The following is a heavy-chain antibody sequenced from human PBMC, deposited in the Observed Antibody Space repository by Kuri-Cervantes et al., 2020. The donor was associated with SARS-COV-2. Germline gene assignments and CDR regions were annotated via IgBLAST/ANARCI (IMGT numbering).Heavy chain of an antibody. CDR3: AKEAVSWVEYYFDY. V-gene: IGHV3-21*01. J-gene: IGHJ4*02. CDR1: GFTFSSYG. Sequence: GGSLRLSCAASGFTFSSYGMHWVRQAPGKGLEWVSSISSSSSYIYYADSVKGRFTISRDNSKNTLYLQMNSLRAGDTAVYYCAKEAVSWVEYYFDYWGQGPLVTVSS. D-gene: IGHD3-16*01. CDR2: ISSSSSYI.